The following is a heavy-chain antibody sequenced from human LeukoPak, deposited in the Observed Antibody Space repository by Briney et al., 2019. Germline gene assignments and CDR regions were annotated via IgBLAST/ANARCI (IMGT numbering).Heavy chain of an antibody. CDR1: GFTFSSYV. D-gene: IGHD3-10*01. J-gene: IGHJ5*02. Sequence: GGSLRLSCAASGFTFSSYVMSWVRQAPGKGLEWVSFISSSSSYIYYADSVKGRFTISRDNAKNSVYLQMNSLRVEDTAIYYCARLTVRGVRNWFDPWGQGTLVTVSS. V-gene: IGHV3-21*04. CDR2: ISSSSSYI. CDR3: ARLTVRGVRNWFDP.